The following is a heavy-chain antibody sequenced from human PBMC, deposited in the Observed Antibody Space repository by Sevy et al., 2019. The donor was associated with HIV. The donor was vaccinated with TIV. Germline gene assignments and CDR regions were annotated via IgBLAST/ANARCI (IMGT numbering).Heavy chain of an antibody. J-gene: IGHJ4*02. Sequence: GGSLRLSCAASGFTFSDYYMSWIRQAPGKGLEWVSYISSSGSTIYYADSVKGRFTISRDNAKNSLYLQMNSLRAEDTAGYYCARDRTTTYSGSYDYWGQGTLVTVSS. CDR1: GFTFSDYY. CDR2: ISSSGSTI. V-gene: IGHV3-11*01. CDR3: ARDRTTTYSGSYDY. D-gene: IGHD1-26*01.